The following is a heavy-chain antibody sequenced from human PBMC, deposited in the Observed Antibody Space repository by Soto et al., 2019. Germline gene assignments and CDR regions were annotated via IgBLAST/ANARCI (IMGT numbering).Heavy chain of an antibody. D-gene: IGHD1-1*01. J-gene: IGHJ6*03. CDR3: ARQQLERLKGGYYYYMDV. Sequence: GESLKISCKGSGYSFTSYWIGWVRQMPGKGLEWMGIIYPGDSDTRYSPSFQGQVTISADKSISTAYLQWSSLKASDTAMYYCARQQLERLKGGYYYYMDVWGKGTTVTV. CDR1: GYSFTSYW. CDR2: IYPGDSDT. V-gene: IGHV5-51*01.